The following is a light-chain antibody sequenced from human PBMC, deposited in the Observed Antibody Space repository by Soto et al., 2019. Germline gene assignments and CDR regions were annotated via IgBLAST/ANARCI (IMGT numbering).Light chain of an antibody. J-gene: IGLJ2*01. CDR2: RSD. CDR3: AAYTGNWNGPV. CDR1: SSTFANNY. V-gene: IGLV1-47*01. Sequence: SALTQPPSVSGTPGQRVSISCSGDSSTFANNYVHWYQQVPGAAPKLLIYRSDQRPSGVPERFSGSKSGTSASLTISGLRPEDEAQYYGAAYTGNWNGPVFGGGTKVTVL.